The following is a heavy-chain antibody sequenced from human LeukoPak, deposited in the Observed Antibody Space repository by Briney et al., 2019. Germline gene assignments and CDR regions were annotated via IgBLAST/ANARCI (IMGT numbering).Heavy chain of an antibody. CDR2: MSGSGGRT. D-gene: IGHD6-13*01. V-gene: IGHV3-23*01. CDR1: GFTFDTYA. CDR3: AKEGSSWNVDY. J-gene: IGHJ4*02. Sequence: GGSLRLSCGASGFTFDTYAMSWVRQAPGKGLEWVSTMSGSGGRTFYGDSVKGRFTISRDRSKNTLYLQMNSLRPEDTAVYYCAKEGSSWNVDYWGQGTLVTVSS.